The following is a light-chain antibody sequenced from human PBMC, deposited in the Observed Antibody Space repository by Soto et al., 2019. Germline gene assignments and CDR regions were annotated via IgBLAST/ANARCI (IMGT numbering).Light chain of an antibody. CDR2: EVG. V-gene: IGLV2-14*01. CDR3: VSYTTSSTHV. CDR1: SSDVGAYNY. Sequence: QSALTQHASVSGSPGQSINIACTGTSSDVGAYNYVSWYQQHPGRAPTFMIYEVGNRPSGVSNRISGSKSGNTASLIISGLQAEDEADYDCVSYTTSSTHVFGRGTKLTVL. J-gene: IGLJ1*01.